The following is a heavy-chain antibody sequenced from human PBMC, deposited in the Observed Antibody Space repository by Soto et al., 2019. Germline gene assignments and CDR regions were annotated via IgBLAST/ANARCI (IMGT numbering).Heavy chain of an antibody. J-gene: IGHJ4*02. CDR1: GYSFTSYW. V-gene: IGHV5-51*01. CDR2: IYPGDSDT. CDR3: AIDIWAFQKDLDATATQY. D-gene: IGHD3-9*01. Sequence: GESLKISCKGSGYSFTSYWIGWVRQMPGKGLEWMGIIYPGDSDTRYSPSFQGQVTISADKSISTAYLQWSSLKASDTAMYYCAIDIWAFQKDLDATATQYWGQGTLVTVSS.